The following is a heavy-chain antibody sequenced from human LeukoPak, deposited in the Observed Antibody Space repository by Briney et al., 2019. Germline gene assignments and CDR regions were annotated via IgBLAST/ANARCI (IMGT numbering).Heavy chain of an antibody. V-gene: IGHV4-39*01. J-gene: IGHJ4*01. Sequence: PSETLSLTCGVSGVSISSSSYYWGWIRRPPGKGLEWVGTIYYSGNTYYTPSLKRRVTISVSTSKTQFSLKLSSATAADTAVYYCARQGWSSASGYYFDYWGQGTLVTVSS. D-gene: IGHD6-19*01. CDR3: ARQGWSSASGYYFDY. CDR2: IYYSGNT. CDR1: GVSISSSSYY.